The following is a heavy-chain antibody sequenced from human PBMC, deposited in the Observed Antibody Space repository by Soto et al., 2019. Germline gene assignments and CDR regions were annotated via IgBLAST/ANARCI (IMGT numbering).Heavy chain of an antibody. CDR2: IKQDGSEK. J-gene: IGHJ6*02. CDR1: GFTFSSYW. CDR3: ARFYYDSSGYLPSPYYYYYGMDV. D-gene: IGHD3-22*01. V-gene: IGHV3-7*04. Sequence: EGQLVESGGGLVQPGGSVRLSCAASGFTFSSYWMSWVRQAPGKGLEWVANIKQDGSEKYYVDSVKGRFTISRDNAKNSLYLQMNSLRAEDTAVYYCARFYYDSSGYLPSPYYYYYGMDVWGQGTPVTVSS.